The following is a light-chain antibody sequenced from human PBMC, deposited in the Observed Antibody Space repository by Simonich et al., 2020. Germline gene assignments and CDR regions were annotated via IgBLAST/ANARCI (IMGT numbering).Light chain of an antibody. V-gene: IGKV4-1*01. J-gene: IGKJ3*01. Sequence: DIVMTQSPDSLAVSLGERATINRNSSQSVLYSSNNKNYLAWYQQKPGQTPKLLIYCASTRESGVPDRFSGSGSGTDFTLTISSLQAEDVAVYYCQQYYSTPFTFGPGTKVDIK. CDR3: QQYYSTPFT. CDR1: QSVLYSSNNKNY. CDR2: CAS.